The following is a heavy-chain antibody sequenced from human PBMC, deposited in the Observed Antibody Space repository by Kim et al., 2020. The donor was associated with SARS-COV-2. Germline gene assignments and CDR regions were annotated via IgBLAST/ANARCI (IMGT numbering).Heavy chain of an antibody. D-gene: IGHD6-19*01. CDR3: ARDSIAVAGTDYYYGMDV. V-gene: IGHV3-7*03. CDR2: IKQDGSEK. J-gene: IGHJ6*02. CDR1: GFTFSSYW. Sequence: GGSLRLSCAASGFTFSSYWMSWVRQAPGKGLEWVANIKQDGSEKYYVDSVKGRFTISRDNAKNSLYLQMNSLRAEDTAVYYCARDSIAVAGTDYYYGMDVWGQGTTVTVSS.